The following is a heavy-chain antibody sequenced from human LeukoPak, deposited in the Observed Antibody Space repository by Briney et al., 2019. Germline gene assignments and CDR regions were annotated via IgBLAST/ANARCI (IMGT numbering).Heavy chain of an antibody. V-gene: IGHV4-30-4*01. Sequence: PSEALSLTCTVSGGSISSGDYYWSWIRQPPGKGLEWIGYIYYSGSTYYNPSLKSRVTISVDTSKNQFSLKLSSVTAADTAVYYCARRVDELRFLEWFNWFDPWGQGTLVTVSS. D-gene: IGHD3-3*01. CDR3: ARRVDELRFLEWFNWFDP. J-gene: IGHJ5*02. CDR2: IYYSGST. CDR1: GGSISSGDYY.